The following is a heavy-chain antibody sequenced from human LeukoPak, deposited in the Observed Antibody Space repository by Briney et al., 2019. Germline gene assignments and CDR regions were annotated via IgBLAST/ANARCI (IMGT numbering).Heavy chain of an antibody. CDR3: AKDITGYNGFGR. J-gene: IGHJ5*02. V-gene: IGHV3-30*18. Sequence: GRSLRLSCAASGFTFSSYGMHWVRQAPGKGLEWVAVISYDGSNKYYADSVKGRFTISRDKSKNTLYLQMNSLRAEDTAVYYCAKDITGYNGFGRWGQGTLVTVSS. CDR2: ISYDGSNK. D-gene: IGHD3-10*01. CDR1: GFTFSSYG.